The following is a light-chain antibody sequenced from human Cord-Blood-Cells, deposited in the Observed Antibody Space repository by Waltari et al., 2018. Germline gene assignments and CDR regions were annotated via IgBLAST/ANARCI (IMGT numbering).Light chain of an antibody. CDR1: SCDVGGYSL. CDR2: AGR. J-gene: IGLJ3*02. Sequence: QSALTQPASASGSPGQSITISCTGTSCDVGGYSLAPSYQQHPGNTPKLMIYAGRKPPSGVSNRFSGSKSGNTGSLTISGLQAEDEADYYCCSYAGSSTWVFGGGTKLTVL. V-gene: IGLV2-23*01. CDR3: CSYAGSSTWV.